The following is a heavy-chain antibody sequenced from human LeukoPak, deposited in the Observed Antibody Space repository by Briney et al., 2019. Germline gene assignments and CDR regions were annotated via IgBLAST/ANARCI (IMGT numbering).Heavy chain of an antibody. CDR1: SGSISSGGFY. V-gene: IGHV4-39*01. D-gene: IGHD3-9*01. CDR2: VYYSGST. Sequence: SETLSLTCTVSSGSISSGGFYWGWIRQPPGKGLERIGNVYYSGSTYYNPSLKSRLTMSVDTSKNQFSLKLRSVTAADTAVYYCARLDWETNAFDFWGQGTMVTVSS. CDR3: ARLDWETNAFDF. J-gene: IGHJ3*01.